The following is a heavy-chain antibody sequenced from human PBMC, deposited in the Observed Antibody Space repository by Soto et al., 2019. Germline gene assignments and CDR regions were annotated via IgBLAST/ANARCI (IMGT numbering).Heavy chain of an antibody. D-gene: IGHD3-22*01. CDR1: GGSVSSGSYC. CDR3: ARDRSYYYDSSGFYGFDY. V-gene: IGHV4-61*01. Sequence: QVQLQESGPGLVKPSETLSLTCAVSGGSVSSGSYCWTWIRQPPGKGLEWIGYIYYSGSTNYNPSLKSRVTISVATSKNQFSLKLSSVTAADTAVYYCARDRSYYYDSSGFYGFDYWGQGTLVTVSS. CDR2: IYYSGST. J-gene: IGHJ4*02.